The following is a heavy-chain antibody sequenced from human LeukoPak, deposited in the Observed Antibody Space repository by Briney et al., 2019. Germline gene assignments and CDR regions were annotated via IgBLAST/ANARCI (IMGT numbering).Heavy chain of an antibody. V-gene: IGHV3-52*01. CDR3: VRGVGSSTSCYVRAFDI. Sequence: GGSLRLSCAASGFAFSNSWMHWVCQAPEKGLEWVADIKCDGSEKCYVDSVKGRLTISRDNAKNSLYLQVNSLRAEDMTVYYCVRGVGSSTSCYVRAFDIWGQGTMDTVSS. CDR1: GFAFSNSW. D-gene: IGHD2-2*01. J-gene: IGHJ3*02. CDR2: IKCDGSEK.